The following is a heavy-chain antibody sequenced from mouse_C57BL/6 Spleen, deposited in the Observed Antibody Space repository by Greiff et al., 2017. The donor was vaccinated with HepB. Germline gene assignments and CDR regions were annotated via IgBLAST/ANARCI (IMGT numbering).Heavy chain of an antibody. J-gene: IGHJ2*01. D-gene: IGHD3-2*02. V-gene: IGHV14-4*01. CDR2: IDPENGDT. CDR1: GFNIKDDY. CDR3: TTAQATSYFDY. Sequence: EVKLMESGAELVRPGASVKLSCTASGFNIKDDYMHWVKQRPEQGLEWIGWIDPENGDTEYASKFQGKATITADTSSNTAYLQRSSLTSEDTAVYYCTTAQATSYFDYWGQGTTLTVSS.